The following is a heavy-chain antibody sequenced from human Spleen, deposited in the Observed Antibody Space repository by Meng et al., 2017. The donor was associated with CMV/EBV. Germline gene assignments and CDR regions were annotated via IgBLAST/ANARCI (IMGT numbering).Heavy chain of an antibody. CDR3: AKESSRILFH. CDR1: GFTFSSYG. CDR2: IWYDGSNK. D-gene: IGHD2-15*01. J-gene: IGHJ4*02. Sequence: LSCAVSGFTFSSYGMHWVRQAPGKGLEWVAVIWYDGSNKYYADSVKGRFTISRDNSKNTLYLQMNSLRAEDTAVYYCAKESSRILFHWGQGTLVTVSS. V-gene: IGHV3-33*06.